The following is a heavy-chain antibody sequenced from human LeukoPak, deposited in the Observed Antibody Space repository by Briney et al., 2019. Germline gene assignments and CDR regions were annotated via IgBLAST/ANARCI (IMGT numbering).Heavy chain of an antibody. CDR3: ARGRDYDH. D-gene: IGHD3-3*01. V-gene: IGHV4-38-2*01. Sequence: SETLSLTCAVYGGSFSGHYWDWIRQPPGKGLEWIGSIFHSGSTYYNPSLKSRVTILVDTSNNQFSLRLSSLTAADTAVYYCARGRDYDHWGQGTLVTVSS. J-gene: IGHJ4*02. CDR2: IFHSGST. CDR1: GGSFSGHY.